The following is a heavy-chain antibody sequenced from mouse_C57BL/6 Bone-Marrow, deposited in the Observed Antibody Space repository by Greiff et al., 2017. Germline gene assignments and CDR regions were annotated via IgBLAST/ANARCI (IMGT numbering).Heavy chain of an antibody. Sequence: EVQLQQSVAELVRPGASVKLSCTASGFTIKNTYMHWVKQRPEQGLEWIGRIDPANGNTKYAPKFQGKATITAAASSNTAYLQLSSLASEDTAVYYCARGYYGSGYFDVWGTGTTVTVSS. CDR3: ARGYYGSGYFDV. CDR2: IDPANGNT. J-gene: IGHJ1*03. CDR1: GFTIKNTY. D-gene: IGHD1-1*01. V-gene: IGHV14-3*01.